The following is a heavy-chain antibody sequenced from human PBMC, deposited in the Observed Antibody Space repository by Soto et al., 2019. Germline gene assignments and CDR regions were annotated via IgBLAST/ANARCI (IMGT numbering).Heavy chain of an antibody. J-gene: IGHJ4*02. D-gene: IGHD3-3*01. CDR1: GGSISSSSYY. CDR2: IYYSGST. V-gene: IGHV4-39*01. Sequence: QLQLQESGPGLVKPSETLSLTCTVSGGSISSSSYYWGWIRQPPGKGLEWIGSIYYSGSTYYNPSLKRRVTTSVDTSKNQFSLKLSTVTAADTAVYYCARTIFGVVNYWGPGTLVPVSS. CDR3: ARTIFGVVNY.